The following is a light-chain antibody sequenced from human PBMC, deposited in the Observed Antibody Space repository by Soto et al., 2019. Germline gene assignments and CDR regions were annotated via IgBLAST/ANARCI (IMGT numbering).Light chain of an antibody. CDR1: QSVSSN. CDR3: QQYNNWPRT. Sequence: IVLTQSPVTLSFSPGEIATLSCSSIQSVSSNLAWYQQKPGQAPRLLIYGASTRATGVPARFSGSGSGTEFTLTISSLQSEDFAVYYCQQYNNWPRTFGQGTKVDIK. V-gene: IGKV3-15*01. J-gene: IGKJ1*01. CDR2: GAS.